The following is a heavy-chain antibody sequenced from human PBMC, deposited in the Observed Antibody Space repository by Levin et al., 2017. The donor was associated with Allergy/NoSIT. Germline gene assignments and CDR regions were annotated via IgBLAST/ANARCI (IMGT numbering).Heavy chain of an antibody. D-gene: IGHD4-17*01. J-gene: IGHJ4*02. Sequence: SETLSLTCTVSGGSISSSSYYWGWIRQPPGKGLEWIGSIYYSGSTYYNPSLKSRVTISVDTSKNQFSLKLSSVTAADTAVYYCASYHNDYGDYGNTHWGQGTLVTVSS. CDR2: IYYSGST. CDR3: ASYHNDYGDYGNTH. CDR1: GGSISSSSYY. V-gene: IGHV4-39*01.